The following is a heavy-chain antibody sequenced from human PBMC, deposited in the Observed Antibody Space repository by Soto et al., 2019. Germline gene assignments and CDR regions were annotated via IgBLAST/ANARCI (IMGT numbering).Heavy chain of an antibody. V-gene: IGHV1-46*01. CDR1: GYTFTSYY. Sequence: PSVKVSCKASGYTFTSYYMHWVRQAPGQGLEWMGIINPSGGSTSYAQKFQGRVTMTRDTSTSTVYMELSSLRSEDTAVYYCARDLEWARMVRGVINYYYGMDVWGQGTTVTVSS. CDR3: ARDLEWARMVRGVINYYYGMDV. D-gene: IGHD3-10*01. J-gene: IGHJ6*02. CDR2: INPSGGST.